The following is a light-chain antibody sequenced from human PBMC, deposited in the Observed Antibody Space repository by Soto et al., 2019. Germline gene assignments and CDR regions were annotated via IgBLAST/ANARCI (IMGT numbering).Light chain of an antibody. V-gene: IGKV1-39*01. CDR2: GAT. Sequence: DIQMTQSPSSLSASVGDRVTITCRASQTITTYLNWYQQRPGKAPKLLIFGATALQGVVPSRFSGSGSGTDFTLTISSLQPEDFATYHCQQTYNTPLTFGGGTKVEIK. CDR1: QTITTY. J-gene: IGKJ4*01. CDR3: QQTYNTPLT.